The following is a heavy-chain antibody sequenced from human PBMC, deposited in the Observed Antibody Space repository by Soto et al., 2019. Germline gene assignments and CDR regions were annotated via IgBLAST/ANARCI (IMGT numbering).Heavy chain of an antibody. CDR3: TPPYESGFDP. Sequence: EVQLVESGGGFVQPGGSLKLSCAASGFTFSGSAVHWVRQASGKGLEWVGRIRTKPKNYATAYGASVKGRFTISRDDSKSTAYLQMNTLRPEDTAVYYCTPPYESGFDPWGQGTLVTVAS. CDR1: GFTFSGSA. V-gene: IGHV3-73*01. D-gene: IGHD2-8*01. CDR2: IRTKPKNYAT. J-gene: IGHJ5*02.